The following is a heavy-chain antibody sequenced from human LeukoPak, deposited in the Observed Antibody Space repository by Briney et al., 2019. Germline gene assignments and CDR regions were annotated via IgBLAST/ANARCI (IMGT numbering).Heavy chain of an antibody. J-gene: IGHJ5*02. CDR1: GGSISSSSYY. V-gene: IGHV4-39*01. CDR2: IYYSGST. CDR3: AGLRYCSSTSCLRWLDP. D-gene: IGHD2-2*01. Sequence: SETLSLTCTVSGGSISSSSYYWGWIRQPPGKGLEWIGSIYYSGSTYYNPSLKSRVTISVDTSKNQFSLKLSSVTAADTAVYYCAGLRYCSSTSCLRWLDPWGQGTLVTVSS.